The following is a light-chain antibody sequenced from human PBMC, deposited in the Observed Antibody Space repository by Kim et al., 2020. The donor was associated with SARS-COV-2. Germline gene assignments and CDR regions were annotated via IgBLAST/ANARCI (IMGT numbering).Light chain of an antibody. V-gene: IGLV2-14*03. Sequence: GQSITISCTGTSSDVGSYKYVSWYQQHPGKAPKLRIYDVSNRPSGVSNRFSGSKSGNTASLTISGLQAEDEADYYCSSYTSSSTRVFGGGTQLTVL. CDR1: SSDVGSYKY. CDR2: DVS. CDR3: SSYTSSSTRV. J-gene: IGLJ2*01.